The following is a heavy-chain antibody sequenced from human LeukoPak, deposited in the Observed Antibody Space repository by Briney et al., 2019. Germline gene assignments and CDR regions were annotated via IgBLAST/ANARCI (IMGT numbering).Heavy chain of an antibody. Sequence: GGSLRLSCAASGFTFSRFWMSWVRQAPGKGLEWVANIKQDGSENYYVDSVKGRFTISRDNAKNSLYLQMNSLRAEDTAVYYCAKARGIRVTIFGVGIDYWGQGTLVTVSS. D-gene: IGHD3-3*01. CDR1: GFTFSRFW. CDR2: IKQDGSEN. CDR3: AKARGIRVTIFGVGIDY. V-gene: IGHV3-7*01. J-gene: IGHJ4*02.